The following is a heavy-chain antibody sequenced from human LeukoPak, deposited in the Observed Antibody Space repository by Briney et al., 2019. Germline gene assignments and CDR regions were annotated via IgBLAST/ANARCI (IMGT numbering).Heavy chain of an antibody. CDR1: GFTFSHYG. CDR3: AKRELGLGGSYYSDAFDI. V-gene: IGHV3-30*18. Sequence: PGRSLRLSCAASGFTFSHYGVHWVRQAPGKGLEWVAVISYDGSNKYYADSVKGRFTISRDNSKNTLYLQMNSLRVEDTAIYYCAKRELGLGGSYYSDAFDIWGQGTMVTVSS. J-gene: IGHJ3*02. D-gene: IGHD1-26*01. CDR2: ISYDGSNK.